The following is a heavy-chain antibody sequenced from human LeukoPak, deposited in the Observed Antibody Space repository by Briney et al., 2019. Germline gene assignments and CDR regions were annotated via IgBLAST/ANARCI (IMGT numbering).Heavy chain of an antibody. CDR3: ASCIAAAGRGYYYYYMDV. J-gene: IGHJ6*03. V-gene: IGHV4-61*09. CDR2: FHTSGST. CDR1: GGSIISGSYY. Sequence: SETLSLTCTVSGGSIISGSYYWSWIRQPAGKGLEWIGHFHTSGSTNYNPSLKSRVTISVDTSKSQFSLKLSSVTAADTAVYYCASCIAAAGRGYYYYYMDVWGKGTTVTVSS. D-gene: IGHD6-13*01.